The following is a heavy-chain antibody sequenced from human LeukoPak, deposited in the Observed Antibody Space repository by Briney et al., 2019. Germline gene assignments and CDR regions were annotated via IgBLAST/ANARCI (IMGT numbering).Heavy chain of an antibody. D-gene: IGHD6-19*01. Sequence: SQTLSLTCTVSGGSISSGDYYWSWIRQPPGKGLEWIGSIYYSGSTYYNPSLKSRVTISVDRSKNQFSLKLTSVTAADTAVYYCARVTRSSGWYVDYWGQGTLVTVSS. CDR2: IYYSGST. CDR1: GGSISSGDYY. V-gene: IGHV4-39*07. J-gene: IGHJ4*02. CDR3: ARVTRSSGWYVDY.